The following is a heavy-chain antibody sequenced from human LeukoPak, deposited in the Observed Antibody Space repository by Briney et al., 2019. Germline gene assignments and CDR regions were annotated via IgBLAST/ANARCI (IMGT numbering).Heavy chain of an antibody. CDR3: AAEGYYYDSWVSIW. J-gene: IGHJ4*02. Sequence: ASVTVSCTASGYTFTSYAMHWVRQAPGQRLEWMGWINAGNGNTKYSQKFQERVTITRDMSTSTAYMELSSLRSEDTAVYYCAAEGYYYDSWVSIWGGQGTLVTVSS. D-gene: IGHD3-22*01. CDR1: GYTFTSYA. V-gene: IGHV1-3*01. CDR2: INAGNGNT.